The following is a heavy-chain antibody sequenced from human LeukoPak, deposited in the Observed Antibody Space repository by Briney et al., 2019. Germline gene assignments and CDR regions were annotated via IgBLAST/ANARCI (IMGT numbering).Heavy chain of an antibody. V-gene: IGHV3-30-3*01. CDR2: ISYDGSNK. CDR1: GFTFSSYA. D-gene: IGHD3-22*01. Sequence: PGRSLRLSCAASGFTFSSYAMHWVRQAPGKGLEWVAVISYDGSNKYYADSVKGRFTTSRDNSKNTLYLQMNSLRAEDTAVYYCARVGTYYYDSSGYPADAFDIWGQGTMVTVFS. CDR3: ARVGTYYYDSSGYPADAFDI. J-gene: IGHJ3*02.